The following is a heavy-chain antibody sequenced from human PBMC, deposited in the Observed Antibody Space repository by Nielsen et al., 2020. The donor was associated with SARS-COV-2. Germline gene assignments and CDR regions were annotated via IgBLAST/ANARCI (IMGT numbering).Heavy chain of an antibody. CDR2: INHSGST. Sequence: WIRQPPGKGLEWIGEINHSGSTNYNPSLKSRVTISVDTSKNQFSQKLSSVTAADTAVYYCARETAMVRGVTTRTYYYYGMDVWGQGTTVTVSS. J-gene: IGHJ6*02. D-gene: IGHD3-10*01. V-gene: IGHV4-34*09. CDR3: ARETAMVRGVTTRTYYYYGMDV.